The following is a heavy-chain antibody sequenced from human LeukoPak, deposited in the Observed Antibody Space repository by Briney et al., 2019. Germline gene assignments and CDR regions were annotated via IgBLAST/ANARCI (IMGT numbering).Heavy chain of an antibody. CDR1: GGSISNDY. Sequence: SETLSLTCTVSGGSISNDYWSWRRQPPGKGLEWIGCIYHGGSTNYNPSLKSRVSISVDTSKNQFSLNLNSVTAADTAVYYCAGGPKWLAFDYWGQGTLVTVSS. D-gene: IGHD6-19*01. CDR2: IYHGGST. CDR3: AGGPKWLAFDY. J-gene: IGHJ4*02. V-gene: IGHV4-59*01.